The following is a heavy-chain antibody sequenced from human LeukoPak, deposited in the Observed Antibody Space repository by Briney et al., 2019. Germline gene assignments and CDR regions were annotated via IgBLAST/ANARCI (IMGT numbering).Heavy chain of an antibody. CDR2: IYYSGST. J-gene: IGHJ4*02. CDR3: ARSSEIVATSTFNH. Sequence: SETLSLTCTVSGGSISSYYWSWIRQPPGKGQEWIGYIYYSGSTNYNPSLKSRVTISVDTSKNQFSLKLSSVTAADTAVYYCARSSEIVATSTFNHWGQGTLVTVSS. V-gene: IGHV4-59*01. D-gene: IGHD5-12*01. CDR1: GGSISSYY.